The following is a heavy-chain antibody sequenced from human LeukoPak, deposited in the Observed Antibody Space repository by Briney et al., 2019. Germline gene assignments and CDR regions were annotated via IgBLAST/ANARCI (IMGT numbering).Heavy chain of an antibody. CDR2: INHSGST. Sequence: SETLSLTCAVYGGSFSGYYWSWIRQPPGKGLEWIGEINHSGSTNYNPSLKRRGTISVDTSKNQFSLQLSSVTAADTAVYYCASLTWRLRRFDYWGQGTLVTVSS. CDR1: GGSFSGYY. V-gene: IGHV4-34*01. D-gene: IGHD2-21*02. J-gene: IGHJ4*02. CDR3: ASLTWRLRRFDY.